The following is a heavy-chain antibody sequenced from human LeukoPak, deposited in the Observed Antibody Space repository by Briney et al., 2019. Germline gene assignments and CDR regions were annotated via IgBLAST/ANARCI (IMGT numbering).Heavy chain of an antibody. CDR2: ISSSSSYI. V-gene: IGHV3-21*01. J-gene: IGHJ4*02. CDR3: ARGASRADY. CDR1: GFTFRSYN. Sequence: GGSLRLSCAASGFTFRSYNMNWVRQAPGKRPEWVSSISSSSSYIYYADSVKGRFTISRDNAKNSPYLQMNSLRAEDTALYYCARGASRADYWGQGTLVTVSS.